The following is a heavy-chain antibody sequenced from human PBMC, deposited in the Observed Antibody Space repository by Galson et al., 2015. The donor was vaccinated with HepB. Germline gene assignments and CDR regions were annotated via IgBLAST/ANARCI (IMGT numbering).Heavy chain of an antibody. J-gene: IGHJ4*02. V-gene: IGHV1-69*13. D-gene: IGHD3-22*01. CDR2: IIPIFGTA. Sequence: SVKVSCKASGYTFTSYGISWVRQAPGQGLEWMGGIIPIFGTANYAQKFQGRVTITADESTSTAYMELSSLRSEDTAVYYCARGGYYDSSGYYYGSFDYWGQGTLVTVSS. CDR1: GYTFTSYG. CDR3: ARGGYYDSSGYYYGSFDY.